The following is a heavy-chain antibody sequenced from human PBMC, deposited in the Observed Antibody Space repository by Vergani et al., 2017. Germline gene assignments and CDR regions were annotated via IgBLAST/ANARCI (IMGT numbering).Heavy chain of an antibody. J-gene: IGHJ5*02. CDR1: GFTFSSYA. Sequence: VQLLESGGGLVQPGGSLRLSCAASGFTFSSYAMSWVRQAPGKGLEWVAVIWYDGSNKYYADSVKGRFTISRDNSKNTLYLQMNSLRAEDTAVYYCARDRLYDTWTNWFDPWGQGTLVTVSS. D-gene: IGHD3-22*01. V-gene: IGHV3-33*08. CDR3: ARDRLYDTWTNWFDP. CDR2: IWYDGSNK.